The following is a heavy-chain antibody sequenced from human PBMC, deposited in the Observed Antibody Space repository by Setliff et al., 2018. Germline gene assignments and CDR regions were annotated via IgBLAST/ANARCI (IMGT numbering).Heavy chain of an antibody. D-gene: IGHD2-21*01. CDR3: TTSRAPRVVLAADFDL. Sequence: ASVKVSCKASGYTFNSYGITWVRQAPGQGLEWMGWISCYDGNTRYARKIQGRATMTTDTSTTTAYMELRSLTSDDTAVYFCTTSRAPRVVLAADFDLWGQGTLVTVS. V-gene: IGHV1-18*01. CDR1: GYTFNSYG. J-gene: IGHJ4*02. CDR2: ISCYDGNT.